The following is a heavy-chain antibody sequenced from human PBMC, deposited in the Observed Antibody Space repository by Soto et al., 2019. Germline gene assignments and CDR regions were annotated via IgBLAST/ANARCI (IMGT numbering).Heavy chain of an antibody. J-gene: IGHJ4*02. D-gene: IGHD6-13*01. CDR3: ARVLRDSSSCLDY. Sequence: GGSLRLSCAASGFTFSSYSMNWVRQAPGEGLEWVSSISSSSSYIYYADSVKGRFTISRDNAKNSLYLQMNSLRAEDTAVYYCARVLRDSSSCLDYWGQGTLVTVSS. CDR2: ISSSSSYI. CDR1: GFTFSSYS. V-gene: IGHV3-21*01.